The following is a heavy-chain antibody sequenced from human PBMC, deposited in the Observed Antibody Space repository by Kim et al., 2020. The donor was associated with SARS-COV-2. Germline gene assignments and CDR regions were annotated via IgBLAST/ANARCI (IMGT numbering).Heavy chain of an antibody. CDR3: ARSSLIRGLQGTFDI. Sequence: SETLSLTCTVSGGSISSGAFYWSWIRQTSGADLEWVGYMYSSGTTYYNPSLKSRVSISGDTSRNLFSLNLNSVTAADTAVYYCARSSLIRGLQGTFDIWG. CDR2: MYSSGTT. D-gene: IGHD3-10*01. J-gene: IGHJ3*02. CDR1: GGSISSGAFY. V-gene: IGHV4-31*03.